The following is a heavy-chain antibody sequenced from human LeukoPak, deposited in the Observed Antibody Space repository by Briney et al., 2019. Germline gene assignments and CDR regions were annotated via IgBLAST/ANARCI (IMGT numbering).Heavy chain of an antibody. J-gene: IGHJ3*02. CDR3: ARDPRGVVGATNARDAFDI. V-gene: IGHV4-39*02. Sequence: SETLSLTCTVSGGSISSSSYYWGWIRQPPGTGLEWIGSIYYSGSTYYNPSLKSRVTISVDTSKNQFSLKLSSVTAADTAVYYCARDPRGVVGATNARDAFDIWGQGTMVTVSS. D-gene: IGHD1-26*01. CDR1: GGSISSSSYY. CDR2: IYYSGST.